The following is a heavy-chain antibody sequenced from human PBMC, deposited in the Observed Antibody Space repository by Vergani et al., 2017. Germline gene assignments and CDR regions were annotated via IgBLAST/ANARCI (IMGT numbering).Heavy chain of an antibody. Sequence: QVQLQESGPGLVKPSQTLSLTCTVSGGSISSYYWSWIRQPPGKGLEWIGYIYYTGSTNYNPSLKSRVTISVDTSKNQFSLKLSSVTAADTAVYYCARQWELCWFDPWGQGTLVTVSS. CDR1: GGSISSYY. CDR2: IYYTGST. J-gene: IGHJ5*02. CDR3: ARQWELCWFDP. V-gene: IGHV4-59*01. D-gene: IGHD1-26*01.